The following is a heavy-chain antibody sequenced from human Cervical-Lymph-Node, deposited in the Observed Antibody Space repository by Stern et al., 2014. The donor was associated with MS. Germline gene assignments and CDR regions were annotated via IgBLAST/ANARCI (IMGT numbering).Heavy chain of an antibody. V-gene: IGHV4-31*03. Sequence: QVQLQESGPGLVKPSQTLSLTCTVSGASVSTGGYYRSWIRHHPGKGLEWIGYIYYRGTTHYDSSLKSRVTISVDTSKNQFSLRLTSVTAADTAVYFCAFSSGGNDKFDYWGQGALVTVSS. CDR1: GASVSTGGYY. J-gene: IGHJ4*02. D-gene: IGHD4-23*01. CDR2: IYYRGTT. CDR3: AFSSGGNDKFDY.